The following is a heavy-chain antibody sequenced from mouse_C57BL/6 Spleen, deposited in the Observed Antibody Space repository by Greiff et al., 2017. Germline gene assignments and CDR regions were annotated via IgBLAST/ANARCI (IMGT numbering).Heavy chain of an antibody. V-gene: IGHV14-3*01. D-gene: IGHD1-1*01. CDR1: GFNIKNTY. J-gene: IGHJ4*01. Sequence: VQLQQSVAELVRPGASVKLSCTASGFNIKNTYMHWVKQRPEQGLAWIGRIDPANGNTKYAPKFQGKATITADTSSNTAYLQLSRLTSEDTAIYYCARSDYSGSSNAMDYWGQGTSVTVSS. CDR3: ARSDYSGSSNAMDY. CDR2: IDPANGNT.